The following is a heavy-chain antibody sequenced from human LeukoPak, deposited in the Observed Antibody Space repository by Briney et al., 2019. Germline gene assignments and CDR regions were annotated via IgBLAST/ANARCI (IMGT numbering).Heavy chain of an antibody. Sequence: GGSLRLSCAASGFTFSSFDMHWVRQATGKGLEWVSAVGTLGDTYYPGSVKGRFTISRDNSKNTLYLQMNSLRAEDTAVYYCASEQEYYFDYWGQGTLVTVSS. J-gene: IGHJ4*02. CDR2: VGTLGDT. CDR3: ASEQEYYFDY. V-gene: IGHV3-13*01. CDR1: GFTFSSFD.